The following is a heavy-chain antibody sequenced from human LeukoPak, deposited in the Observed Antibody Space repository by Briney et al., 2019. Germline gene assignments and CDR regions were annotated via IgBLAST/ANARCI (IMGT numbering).Heavy chain of an antibody. CDR3: ARDTAMAVDY. Sequence: SETLSLTCAVYGGSFSGYYWSWIRQPPGKGLEWIGEINHSGSTNYNPSLKSQVTISVDTSKNQFSLKLSSVTAADTAVYYCARDTAMAVDYWGQGTLVTVSS. CDR2: INHSGST. CDR1: GGSFSGYY. J-gene: IGHJ4*02. V-gene: IGHV4-34*01. D-gene: IGHD5-18*01.